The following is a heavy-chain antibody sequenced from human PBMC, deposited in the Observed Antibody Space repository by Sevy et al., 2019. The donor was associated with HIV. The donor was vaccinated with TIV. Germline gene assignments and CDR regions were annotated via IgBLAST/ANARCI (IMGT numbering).Heavy chain of an antibody. D-gene: IGHD3-22*01. Sequence: SETLSLTCIVSGGSIGNSNSYWGWVRQPPGRGLELIGTVYYNGDTYYKPSLKRRATISVDTSTNQFSLRLTSVTAADTAVYYCVREGITMIIAGFFDFWGQGTLVTVSS. CDR1: GGSIGNSNSY. J-gene: IGHJ4*02. CDR3: VREGITMIIAGFFDF. V-gene: IGHV4-39*02. CDR2: VYYNGDT.